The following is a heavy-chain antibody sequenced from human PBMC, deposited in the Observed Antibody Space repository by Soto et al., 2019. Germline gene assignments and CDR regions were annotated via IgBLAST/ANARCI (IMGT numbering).Heavy chain of an antibody. CDR3: GAGTSDY. CDR1: CFTFSNYW. V-gene: IGHV3-74*01. J-gene: IGHJ4*02. D-gene: IGHD6-19*01. CDR2: IDGVVTGT. Sequence: GSRRLSCPVSCFTFSNYWLHWVRQAPCKGLVWVSRIDGVVTGTSYADSVRGRFTISRDNAENTLYLQMNSLRAEDTSVYYCGAGTSDYWGQGTLVTVSS.